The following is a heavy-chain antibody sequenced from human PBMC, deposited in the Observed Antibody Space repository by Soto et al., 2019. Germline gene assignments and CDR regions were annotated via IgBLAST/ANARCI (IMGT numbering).Heavy chain of an antibody. J-gene: IGHJ4*02. Sequence: EVQLVESGGGLVKPGGSLRLSCAASGFTFSNAWMNWVRQAPGKGLEWVGRIRSKTDGGTTDYAAPVKGRFTISRDDSKNTLDLQMNSLKTEDTAVYYCTTYWFIAGSLDYWGQGTLVTVSS. V-gene: IGHV3-15*07. CDR3: TTYWFIAGSLDY. CDR1: GFTFSNAW. CDR2: IRSKTDGGTT. D-gene: IGHD3-10*01.